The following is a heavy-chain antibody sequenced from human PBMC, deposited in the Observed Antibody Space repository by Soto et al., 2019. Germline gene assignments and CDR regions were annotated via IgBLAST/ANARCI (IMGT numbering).Heavy chain of an antibody. J-gene: IGHJ6*02. CDR1: DGTFSSYA. CDR3: AKNHEYYCYGMYV. V-gene: IGHV1-69*12. D-gene: IGHD6-6*01. CDR2: IIPIFGTA. Sequence: QVQLVQSGAEVKKPGSSVKVSCKASDGTFSSYAISWVRQAPGQGLEWMGGIIPIFGTADYAHKFQGRVTITADESTSTSYVELSSLRSEDTAVYYCAKNHEYYCYGMYVWCQGTTGTVSS.